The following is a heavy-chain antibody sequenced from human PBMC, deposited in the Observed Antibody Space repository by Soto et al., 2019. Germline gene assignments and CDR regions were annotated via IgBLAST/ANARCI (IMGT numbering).Heavy chain of an antibody. J-gene: IGHJ4*02. CDR1: GFTFESYA. V-gene: IGHV3-9*01. Sequence: EVQLVESGGGSVQPGRSLRLSCVASGFTFESYAMHWVRQVPGKGLEWVSGISRNSGSIGYEDSVKGRFTISRDNAQKSLYLEMNSLRVEDTAFYYCVKDIHEQWLVSHFEYWGQGALVTVSS. CDR3: VKDIHEQWLVSHFEY. D-gene: IGHD6-19*01. CDR2: ISRNSGSI.